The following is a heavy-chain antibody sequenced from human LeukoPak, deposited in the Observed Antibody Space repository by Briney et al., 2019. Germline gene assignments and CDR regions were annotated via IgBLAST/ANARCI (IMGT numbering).Heavy chain of an antibody. V-gene: IGHV3-48*03. J-gene: IGHJ4*02. CDR3: ARVTVGATADYFDY. D-gene: IGHD1-26*01. CDR1: GFTFSSYE. CDR2: ISSSGSTI. Sequence: GGSLRLSCAASGFTFSSYEMNWVRQAPGKGLEWVSYISSSGSTIYYADSVKGRFTISRDNAKNSLYLQLNSLTAEDTAVYYCARVTVGATADYFDYWGQGTLVTVSS.